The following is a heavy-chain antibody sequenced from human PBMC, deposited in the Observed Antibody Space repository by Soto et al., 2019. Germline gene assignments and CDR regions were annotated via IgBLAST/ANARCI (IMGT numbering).Heavy chain of an antibody. CDR1: GFTFSNYR. J-gene: IGHJ4*02. D-gene: IGHD3-10*01. Sequence: RGYLRLSCAASGFTFSNYRMSWVRQAPGKGLYWVSTISGGGSTTYYADSVQGRFAVSRDNSNNSLYLQMNSLRAEDTAVYYCAKDYWHFGSDALDYWGRGTLVTVSS. V-gene: IGHV3-23*01. CDR2: ISGGGSTT. CDR3: AKDYWHFGSDALDY.